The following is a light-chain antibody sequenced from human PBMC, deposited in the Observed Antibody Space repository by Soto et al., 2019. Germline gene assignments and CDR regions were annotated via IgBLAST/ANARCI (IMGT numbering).Light chain of an antibody. CDR1: QSISNW. J-gene: IGKJ3*01. CDR2: KAS. V-gene: IGKV1-5*03. CDR3: QQYNSGGFT. Sequence: DIQMTQSPSTLSASVGDRVTITCRASQSISNWLAWYQQKPGKAPKLLIYKASSLESGVPSRFSGSGSGTEITLTISSLQPDDFATYYCQQYNSGGFTFGPGTKVDIK.